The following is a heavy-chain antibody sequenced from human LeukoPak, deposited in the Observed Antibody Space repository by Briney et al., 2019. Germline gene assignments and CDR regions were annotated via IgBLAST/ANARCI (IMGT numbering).Heavy chain of an antibody. CDR1: GFTFSSYA. D-gene: IGHD2-15*01. V-gene: IGHV3-23*01. CDR3: AKVSRYCSGGSCYYHPFDY. J-gene: IGHJ4*02. Sequence: PGGSLRLSCVASGFTFSSYAMSWVRQAPGKGLEWVSVISGSGGSTYYADSVKGRFTISRDNSKNTLYLQMNSLRAEDTAVYYCAKVSRYCSGGSCYYHPFDYWGQGTLATVSS. CDR2: ISGSGGST.